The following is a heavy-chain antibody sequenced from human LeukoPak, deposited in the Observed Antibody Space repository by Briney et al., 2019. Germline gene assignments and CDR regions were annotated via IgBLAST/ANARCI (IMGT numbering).Heavy chain of an antibody. V-gene: IGHV3-74*01. CDR3: IVVVEPPDSDGFDV. Sequence: GGSLRLSCAASGFTFGNSWVHWVRQAPGKGLVWVSLINADGSTTSYADSVGGRFTISRDNARNTLSLEMNSLTIEDTAVYYCIVVVEPPDSDGFDVWGQGTMITVSS. J-gene: IGHJ3*01. CDR1: GFTFGNSW. D-gene: IGHD1-14*01. CDR2: INADGSTT.